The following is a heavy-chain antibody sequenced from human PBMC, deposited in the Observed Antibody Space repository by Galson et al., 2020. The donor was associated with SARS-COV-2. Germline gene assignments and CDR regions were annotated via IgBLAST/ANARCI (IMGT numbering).Heavy chain of an antibody. J-gene: IGHJ3*01. D-gene: IGHD2-15*01. CDR1: GLSLSTNEVG. V-gene: IGHV2-5*02. Sequence: SGPTLVKPTQTLTLTCTYSGLSLSTNEVGVGWIRQHPGKPLEWLPLLYWDDDKPNSPSLQHRLTITKDTSKHQVVLTMTNTDPVDTATYYCALDGGCAYYWGQGTMVTVSS. CDR3: ALDGGCAYY. CDR2: LYWDDDK.